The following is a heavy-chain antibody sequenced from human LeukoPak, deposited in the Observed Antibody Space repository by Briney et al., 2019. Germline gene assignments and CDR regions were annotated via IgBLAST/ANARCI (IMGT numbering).Heavy chain of an antibody. J-gene: IGHJ3*02. V-gene: IGHV4-4*07. D-gene: IGHD2-2*02. Sequence: SETLSLTCTVSGGSISSYYWSWIRQPAGKGLEWIGRIYTSGSTNYNPPLKSRVTISIDTSKNQFSLKLSSVTAADTAVYYCARALGVPAAIVGAFDIWGQGTMVTVSS. CDR1: GGSISSYY. CDR2: IYTSGST. CDR3: ARALGVPAAIVGAFDI.